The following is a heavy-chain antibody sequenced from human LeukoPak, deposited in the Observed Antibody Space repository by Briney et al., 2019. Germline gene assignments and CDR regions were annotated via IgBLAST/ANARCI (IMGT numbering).Heavy chain of an antibody. Sequence: TGGSLRLSCAASGFTVSSNYMSWVRQAPGKGLEWVSVIYSGGSTYYADSVKGRFTISRDNSKNTLYLQMNSLRAEDTAVYYCARERDTAMVPGYFDYWGQGTLVTVSS. V-gene: IGHV3-53*01. D-gene: IGHD5-18*01. CDR1: GFTVSSNY. J-gene: IGHJ4*02. CDR3: ARERDTAMVPGYFDY. CDR2: IYSGGST.